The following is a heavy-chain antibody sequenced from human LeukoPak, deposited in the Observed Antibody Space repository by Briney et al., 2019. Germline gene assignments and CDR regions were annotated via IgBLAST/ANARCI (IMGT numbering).Heavy chain of an antibody. Sequence: PGGSLRLSCAASGFTFSSYAMNWVRQAPGKGLEWVSAISGSGGSTYYADSVKGRFTISRDNSKNTLYPQMNSLRAEDTAVYYCAKAIDVLRFLEWLPFDYWGQGTLVTVSS. CDR2: ISGSGGST. CDR3: AKAIDVLRFLEWLPFDY. J-gene: IGHJ4*02. D-gene: IGHD3-3*01. CDR1: GFTFSSYA. V-gene: IGHV3-23*01.